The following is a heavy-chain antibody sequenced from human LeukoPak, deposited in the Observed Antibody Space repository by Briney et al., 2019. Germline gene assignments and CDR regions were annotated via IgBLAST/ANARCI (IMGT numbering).Heavy chain of an antibody. CDR2: ISSSGSTI. CDR1: GFTFRDYY. CDR3: ARAADTAMVTAVFDY. D-gene: IGHD5-18*01. V-gene: IGHV3-11*01. J-gene: IGHJ4*02. Sequence: PGGSLRLSCAASGFTFRDYYMSWIRQAPGKGLEWVSYISSSGSTIYYADSVKGRFTISRDNAKNSLYLQMNSLRAEDTAVYYCARAADTAMVTAVFDYWGQGTLVTVSS.